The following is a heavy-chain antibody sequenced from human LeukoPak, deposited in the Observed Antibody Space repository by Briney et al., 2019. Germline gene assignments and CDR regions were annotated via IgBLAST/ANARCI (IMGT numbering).Heavy chain of an antibody. V-gene: IGHV3-48*03. CDR2: ISSSGSTI. CDR3: AELGITMIGGV. CDR1: GFTFSSYE. Sequence: GGSLRLSCAASGFTFSSYEMNWVRQAPGKGLEWVSYISSSGSTIYYAASVKGRFTISRDNAKNSLYLQMNSRRAEDTAVYYCAELGITMIGGVWGKGTTVTISS. D-gene: IGHD3-10*02. J-gene: IGHJ6*04.